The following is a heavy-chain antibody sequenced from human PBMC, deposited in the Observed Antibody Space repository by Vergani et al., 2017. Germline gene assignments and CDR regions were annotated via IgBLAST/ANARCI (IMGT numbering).Heavy chain of an antibody. D-gene: IGHD1-26*01. CDR2: FDPDDGET. CDR3: PTAFGRTGPYGMDV. Sequence: QVQLVQSGAEVKKPGASVKVSCKVSGYTLTELSMHWVRQAPGKGLEWMGGFDPDDGETIYAQKFQGRVTMTEDTSTDTAYMALSSLRSEDTAVYYWPTAFGRTGPYGMDVWGQGTTVTVSS. CDR1: GYTLTELS. V-gene: IGHV1-24*01. J-gene: IGHJ6*02.